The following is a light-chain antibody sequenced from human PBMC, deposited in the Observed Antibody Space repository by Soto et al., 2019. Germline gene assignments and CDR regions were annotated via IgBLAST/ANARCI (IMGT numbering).Light chain of an antibody. CDR3: GAWDSSLSVVV. CDR1: SANIGSNY. J-gene: IGLJ2*01. V-gene: IGLV1-51*01. CDR2: DSD. Sequence: QSVLTQPPSVSAAPGQKVTISCSGSSANIGSNYVSWYQHLPGTAPKLVIYDSDKRPSEIPARFSGSKSGTSATLDITGRQTGDEADYYCGAWDSSLSVVVFGGGTKLTVL.